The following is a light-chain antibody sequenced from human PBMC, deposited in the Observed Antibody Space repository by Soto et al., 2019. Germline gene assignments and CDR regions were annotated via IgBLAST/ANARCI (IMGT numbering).Light chain of an antibody. CDR2: DVS. V-gene: IGLV2-14*03. Sequence: QSVLTQPASVSGSPGQSINISCTGTSSDVGGYNYVSWYQHHPGKAPKLIIYDVSNRPSGVSNPFSGSKSGNTASLTISGLQPGDEANYYCSSYTTSNTRQIVFGTGTKVTVL. CDR3: SSYTTSNTRQIV. J-gene: IGLJ1*01. CDR1: SSDVGGYNY.